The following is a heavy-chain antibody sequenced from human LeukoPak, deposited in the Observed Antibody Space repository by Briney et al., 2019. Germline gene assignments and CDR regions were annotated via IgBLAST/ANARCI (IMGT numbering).Heavy chain of an antibody. CDR3: ARRSGSANFDY. D-gene: IGHD6-19*01. V-gene: IGHV4-39*01. J-gene: IGHJ4*02. CDR1: VGSLSSGSYY. CDR2: IYYSGST. Sequence: SETLSLTCTVSVGSLSSGSYYWGWIRQPPGKGLEWIGSIYYSGSTYYNPSLKSRVTISVDTSKNQFSLKLGSVTAADTAVYYCARRSGSANFDYWGQGTLVTVSS.